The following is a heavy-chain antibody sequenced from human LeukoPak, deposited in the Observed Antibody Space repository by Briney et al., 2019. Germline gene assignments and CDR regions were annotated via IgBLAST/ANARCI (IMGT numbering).Heavy chain of an antibody. J-gene: IGHJ6*04. CDR1: GFTVSSNY. Sequence: PGGSLRLSCAASGFTVSSNYMSWVRQAPGKGLEWVSVIYSGGSTYYADSVKGRFTISRDNSKNTLYLQMNSLRAEDTAVYYCARDRVAAAGTLLDVWGKGTTVTVSS. CDR3: ARDRVAAAGTLLDV. CDR2: IYSGGST. D-gene: IGHD6-13*01. V-gene: IGHV3-66*01.